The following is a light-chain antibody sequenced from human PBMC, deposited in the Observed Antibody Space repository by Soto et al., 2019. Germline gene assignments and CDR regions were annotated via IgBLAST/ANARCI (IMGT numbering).Light chain of an antibody. Sequence: EIVLTQSPGTLSLSPGDRATLSCRAIQSVSSNYLAWYQQKPGQAPRLLIYGASSRATGIPDRFSGSGSGTDFTLTISRLVPEDFALYYCQRYGTSLPLTFGGGTKVEIK. V-gene: IGKV3-20*01. CDR3: QRYGTSLPLT. CDR1: QSVSSNY. J-gene: IGKJ4*01. CDR2: GAS.